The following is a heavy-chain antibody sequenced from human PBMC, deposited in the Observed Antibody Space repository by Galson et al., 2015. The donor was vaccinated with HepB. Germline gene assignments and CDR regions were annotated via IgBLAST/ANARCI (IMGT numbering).Heavy chain of an antibody. Sequence: SVKVSCKASGGTFSSYAISWVRQAPGQGLEWMGGIIPIFGTANYAQKFQGRVTITADESTSTAYMELSSLRSEDTAVYYCARRELNSSGWYGAIGYWGQGTLVTVSS. D-gene: IGHD6-19*01. CDR3: ARRELNSSGWYGAIGY. CDR2: IIPIFGTA. V-gene: IGHV1-69*13. CDR1: GGTFSSYA. J-gene: IGHJ4*02.